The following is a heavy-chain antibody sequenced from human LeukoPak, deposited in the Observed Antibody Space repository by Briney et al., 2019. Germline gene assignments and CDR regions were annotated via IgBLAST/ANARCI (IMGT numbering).Heavy chain of an antibody. J-gene: IGHJ4*02. V-gene: IGHV1-2*02. CDR1: GYTFTGYY. CDR2: INPNSGGT. Sequence: VASVKVSCKASGYTFTGYYMHWVRPAPGQGLEWMGWINPNSGGTNYAQKFQGRVTMTRDTSISTAYMELSRLRSDDTAVYYCARDLQSSSGYYYVVGYWGQGTLVTVSS. CDR3: ARDLQSSSGYYYVVGY. D-gene: IGHD3-22*01.